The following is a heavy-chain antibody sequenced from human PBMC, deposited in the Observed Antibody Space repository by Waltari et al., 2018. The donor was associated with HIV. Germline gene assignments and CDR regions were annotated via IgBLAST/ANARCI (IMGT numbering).Heavy chain of an antibody. CDR3: AGGSGTLSGSRGRFDP. CDR1: GGSVDRDY. Sequence: QQWGAGLLKPSEILSLTSALYGGSVDRDYWRWLRQSPGKRLEWMGEVTHSGIVIYNSSLRSRVSIFEASSKSRFSLTVTSMTAADTAVDYCAGGSGTLSGSRGRFDPWGQGTLVIVST. CDR2: VTHSGIV. J-gene: IGHJ5*02. V-gene: IGHV4-34*01. D-gene: IGHD6-19*01.